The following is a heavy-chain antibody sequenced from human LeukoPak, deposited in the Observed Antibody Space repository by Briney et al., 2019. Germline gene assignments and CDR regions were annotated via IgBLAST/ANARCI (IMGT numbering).Heavy chain of an antibody. CDR1: GFTFSSYA. D-gene: IGHD3-22*01. J-gene: IGHJ4*02. CDR3: ARAMMVVTNLWGVYDY. CDR2: ISAGGGTT. Sequence: GGSLRLSCAASGFTFSSYAMSWVRQAPGKGLEWVSGISAGGGTTYDTDSVKGRFTISRDNSKNTLYLQMNSLRAGDTAVYFCARAMMVVTNLWGVYDYWGQGTLATVSS. V-gene: IGHV3-23*01.